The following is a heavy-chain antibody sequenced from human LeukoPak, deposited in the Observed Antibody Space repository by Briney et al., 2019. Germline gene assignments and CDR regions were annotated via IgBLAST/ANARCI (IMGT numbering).Heavy chain of an antibody. Sequence: SVKVSCKASGGTFSSYAISWVRQAPGQGLEWMGRIIPILGIANYAQKFQGRVTITADKSTSTAYMELSSLRFEDTAVYYCARVGCSGGSCYATATDYFDYWGQGTLVTVSS. CDR2: IIPILGIA. CDR3: ARVGCSGGSCYATATDYFDY. V-gene: IGHV1-69*04. J-gene: IGHJ4*02. CDR1: GGTFSSYA. D-gene: IGHD2-15*01.